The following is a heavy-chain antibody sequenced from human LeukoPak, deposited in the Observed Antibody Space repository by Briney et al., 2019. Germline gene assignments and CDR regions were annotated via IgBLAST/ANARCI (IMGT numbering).Heavy chain of an antibody. Sequence: ASVKVSCKASGYTFTSYGISWVRQAPGQGLEWMGWISAYNDNTNYAQKLQGRVTMTTDTSTSTAYMELRSLRSDDTAVYYCAREAYDYVWGSYRHEGSWFDPWGQGTLVTVSS. CDR1: GYTFTSYG. V-gene: IGHV1-18*01. CDR3: AREAYDYVWGSYRHEGSWFDP. D-gene: IGHD3-16*02. J-gene: IGHJ5*02. CDR2: ISAYNDNT.